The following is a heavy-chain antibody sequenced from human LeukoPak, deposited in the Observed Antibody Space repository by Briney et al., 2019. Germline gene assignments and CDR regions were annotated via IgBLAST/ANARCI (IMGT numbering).Heavy chain of an antibody. D-gene: IGHD4-23*01. CDR3: ARAFIRGSYSWFDP. V-gene: IGHV3-74*01. CDR2: INTDGGTT. CDR1: GFTFSSYW. Sequence: GGSLRLSCAASGFTFSSYWMHWVRQAPGKGLVWVSRINTDGGTTTYADSVKGRFTISRDNAKNTLYLQMNSLRAEDTAVYYCARAFIRGSYSWFDPRGQGTLVTVSS. J-gene: IGHJ5*02.